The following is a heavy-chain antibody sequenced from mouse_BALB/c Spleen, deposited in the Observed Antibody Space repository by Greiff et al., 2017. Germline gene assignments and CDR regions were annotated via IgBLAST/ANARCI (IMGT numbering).Heavy chain of an antibody. J-gene: IGHJ4*01. CDR3: ARRDYYGSRSYAMDY. CDR2: ISYSGST. CDR1: GYSITSDYA. D-gene: IGHD1-1*01. Sequence: EVKLMESGPGLVKPSQSLSLTCTVTGYSITSDYAWNWIRQFPGNKLEWMGYISYSGSTSYNPSLKSRISITRDTSKNQFFLQLNSVTTEDTATYYCARRDYYGSRSYAMDYWGQGTSVTVSS. V-gene: IGHV3-2*02.